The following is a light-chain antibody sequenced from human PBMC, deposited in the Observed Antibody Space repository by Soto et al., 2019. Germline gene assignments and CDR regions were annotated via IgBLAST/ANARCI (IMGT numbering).Light chain of an antibody. Sequence: IQMTQSPSSLSASVGDRVTITCRASQAISNYLAWFQQKPGKAPNSLIYAASSLQSGVPSKFSGSGSGTDFTLTISSLQPEDFGTYYCHQYHTYPWTFGQGTKVEIK. CDR3: HQYHTYPWT. CDR1: QAISNY. CDR2: AAS. V-gene: IGKV1-16*02. J-gene: IGKJ1*01.